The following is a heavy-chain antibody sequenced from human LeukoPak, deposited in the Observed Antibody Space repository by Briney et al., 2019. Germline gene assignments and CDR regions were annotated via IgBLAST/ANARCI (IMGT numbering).Heavy chain of an antibody. CDR2: IYTSGTT. CDR1: GDSISSFY. CDR3: ARGREHYVWGSYRYYMDV. Sequence: SETLSLTCTVSGDSISSFYWSWIRQPAGQGLEWIGHIYTSGTTNYNPSLKSRVTMSVDTSKNQFSLKLSSVTAADTAVYYCARGREHYVWGSYRYYMDVWGKGTTVTVSS. J-gene: IGHJ6*03. D-gene: IGHD3-16*02. V-gene: IGHV4-4*07.